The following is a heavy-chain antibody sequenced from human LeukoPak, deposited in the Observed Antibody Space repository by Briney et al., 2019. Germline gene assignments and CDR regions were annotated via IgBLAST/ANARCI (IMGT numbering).Heavy chain of an antibody. CDR1: GGSISSYY. J-gene: IGHJ4*02. Sequence: SETLSLTYTVSGGSISSYYWSWIRQPPGKGLEWIGYIYYSGSTNYNPSLKSRVTISVDTSKNQFSLKLSSVTAADTAVYYCARANRYDLYFDYWGQGTLVTVSS. D-gene: IGHD5-12*01. CDR2: IYYSGST. V-gene: IGHV4-59*01. CDR3: ARANRYDLYFDY.